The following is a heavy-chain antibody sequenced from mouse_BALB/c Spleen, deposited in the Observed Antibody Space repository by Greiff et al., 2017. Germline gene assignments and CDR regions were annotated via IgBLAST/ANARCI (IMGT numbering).Heavy chain of an antibody. CDR1: GFTFSSFG. D-gene: IGHD4-1*01. CDR2: ISSGSSTI. V-gene: IGHV5-17*02. Sequence: EVMLVESGGGLVQPGGSRKLSCAASGFTFSSFGMHWVRQAPEKGLAWVAYISSGSSTIYYADTVKGRFTISRDNPKNTLFLQMTSLRSEDTAMYYCTRLGSAMDYWGQGASVTVSS. CDR3: TRLGSAMDY. J-gene: IGHJ4*01.